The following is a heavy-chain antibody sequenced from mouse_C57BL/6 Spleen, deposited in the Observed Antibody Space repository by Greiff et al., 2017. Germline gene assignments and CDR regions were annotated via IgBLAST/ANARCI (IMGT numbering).Heavy chain of an antibody. CDR2: FYPGSGSI. V-gene: IGHV1-62-2*01. D-gene: IGHD2-10*01. CDR3: ARHEDPYYGNFYWYFDV. CDR1: GYTFTEYT. J-gene: IGHJ1*03. Sequence: QVQLKQSGAELVKPGASVKLSCKASGYTFTEYTIHWVKQRSGQGLEWIGWFYPGSGSIKYNEKFKDKATLTADKSSSTVYMELSRLTSEDSAVYFCARHEDPYYGNFYWYFDVWGTGTTVTVSS.